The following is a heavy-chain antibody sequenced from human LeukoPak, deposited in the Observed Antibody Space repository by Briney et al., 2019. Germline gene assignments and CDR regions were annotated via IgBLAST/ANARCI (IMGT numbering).Heavy chain of an antibody. Sequence: GGSPRLSCAGSGFTFSSYGMNWVRQAPGKGLEWVSTISGSGDSTYYTDSVKGRFTISRDNSKNTLYLQMNSLRAEDTAVYYCAKDLLNIGSSLHPVFPFDYWGQGTLVTVSS. CDR3: AKDLLNIGSSLHPVFPFDY. V-gene: IGHV3-23*01. CDR2: ISGSGDST. J-gene: IGHJ4*02. D-gene: IGHD1-26*01. CDR1: GFTFSSYG.